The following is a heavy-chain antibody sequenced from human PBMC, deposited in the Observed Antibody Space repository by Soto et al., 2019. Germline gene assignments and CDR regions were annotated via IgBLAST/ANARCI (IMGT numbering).Heavy chain of an antibody. CDR3: ARMYSSGSGWFHP. CDR2: FYSSGSI. V-gene: IGHV4-31*03. Sequence: SETLSVTCFVSGYSITAGGYYWIWIRHHPGKGLEWIGSFYSSGSIIYNPSLRSRVSISGDTSSNQFSMSLTSVTAADTARYYCARMYSSGSGWFHPWGQGTLVTVS. J-gene: IGHJ5*02. CDR1: GYSITAGGYY. D-gene: IGHD6-19*01.